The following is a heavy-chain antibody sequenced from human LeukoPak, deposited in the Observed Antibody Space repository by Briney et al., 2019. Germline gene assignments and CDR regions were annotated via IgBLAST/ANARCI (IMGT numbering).Heavy chain of an antibody. Sequence: AETLSLTCTVSGGSISRYYWSWIRQPAGKGLEWIGRIYTSGSTNYNPSLKSRVTISVDKSTNQFSLKLSSVTAADTAVYYCAREELGYCSSTSCPHFDYWGQGTLVTVSS. V-gene: IGHV4-4*07. CDR2: IYTSGST. J-gene: IGHJ4*02. CDR3: AREELGYCSSTSCPHFDY. D-gene: IGHD2-2*01. CDR1: GGSISRYY.